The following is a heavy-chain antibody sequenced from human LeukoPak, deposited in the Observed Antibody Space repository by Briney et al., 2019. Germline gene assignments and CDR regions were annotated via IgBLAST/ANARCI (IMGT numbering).Heavy chain of an antibody. CDR3: AREIGSAARGR. Sequence: GGSLRLSCAASGFTVSSNHMSWVRQAPGKGLEWVSYTYSDGRTYYADSVKGRFTISRDNAKNSVYLQMNSLRAEDTAVYYCAREIGSAARGRWGQGTLVTVSS. CDR2: TYSDGRT. J-gene: IGHJ4*02. D-gene: IGHD6-13*01. CDR1: GFTVSSNH. V-gene: IGHV3-53*01.